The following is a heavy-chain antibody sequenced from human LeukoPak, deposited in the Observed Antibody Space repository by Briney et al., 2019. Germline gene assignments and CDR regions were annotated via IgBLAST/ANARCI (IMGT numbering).Heavy chain of an antibody. CDR1: GFTFSDYS. CDR3: ARSASRDGYKVRGPFDY. Sequence: GGSLRLSCAASGFTFSDYSMNWVRQAPGKGLEWVSSISSRSTYRYYADSVKGRFTISRDNAKNSLCLQMNSLRSEDTAVYYCARSASRDGYKVRGPFDYWGQGTLVTVSS. J-gene: IGHJ4*02. V-gene: IGHV3-21*04. CDR2: ISSRSTYR. D-gene: IGHD5-24*01.